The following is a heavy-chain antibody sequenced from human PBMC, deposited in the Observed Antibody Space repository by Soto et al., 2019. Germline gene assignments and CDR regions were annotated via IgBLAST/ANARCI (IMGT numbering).Heavy chain of an antibody. J-gene: IGHJ6*02. Sequence: ESGGGVIQPGTSLSLSCGSSGFTFRSFGMYWVRQAPGKGLEWVAVVSYDGNHKYYADSVKGRFTVSRDNAKNMLYLQMNSLRGEDPAVYYCAKDVGQQLVLNYGMDVWGQETTVTVSS. CDR2: VSYDGNHK. CDR3: AKDVGQQLVLNYGMDV. D-gene: IGHD6-13*01. CDR1: GFTFRSFG. V-gene: IGHV3-30*18.